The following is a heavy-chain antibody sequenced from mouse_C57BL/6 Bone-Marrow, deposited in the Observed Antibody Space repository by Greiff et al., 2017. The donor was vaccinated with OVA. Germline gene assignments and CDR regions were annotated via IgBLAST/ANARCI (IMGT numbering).Heavy chain of an antibody. D-gene: IGHD1-1*01. V-gene: IGHV1-72*01. CDR2: IDPNSGGT. Sequence: QVQLQQPGAELVKPGASVKLSCKASGYTFTSYWMHWVKQRPGRGLGWIGRIDPNSGGTKYNEKFKSKATLTVDKPSSTAYMQLSSLTSEDSAVYYCARYYYGSSYRYFDVWGTGTTVTVSS. CDR1: GYTFTSYW. CDR3: ARYYYGSSYRYFDV. J-gene: IGHJ1*03.